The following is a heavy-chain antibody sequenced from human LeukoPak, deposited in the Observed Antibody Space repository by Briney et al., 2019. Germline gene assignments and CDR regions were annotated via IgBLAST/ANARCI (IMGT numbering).Heavy chain of an antibody. Sequence: SETLSLTCTVSGGSISSSSYYWGWIRQPPGKGLEWIGSIYYSGSTYYNPSLKSRVTISVDTSKNQFSLKLSSVTAADTAVYYCARISSGYYYYFDYWGQGTLVTVSS. CDR1: GGSISSSSYY. CDR3: ARISSGYYYYFDY. CDR2: IYYSGST. V-gene: IGHV4-39*01. J-gene: IGHJ4*02. D-gene: IGHD3-22*01.